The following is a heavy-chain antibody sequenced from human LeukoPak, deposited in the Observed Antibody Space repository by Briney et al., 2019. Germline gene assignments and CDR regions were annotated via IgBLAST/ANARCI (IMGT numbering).Heavy chain of an antibody. Sequence: GGSLRLSCVGSGFTVSSDFMGWVRQAPGKGLQWLSLISAEGYTYYADSVKGRFTISRDSSKNALYLQMNSLRVEGTALYYCSKGRGGVWGQGTTVTVSS. V-gene: IGHV3-66*01. J-gene: IGHJ6*02. D-gene: IGHD3-10*01. CDR2: ISAEGYT. CDR1: GFTVSSDF. CDR3: SKGRGGV.